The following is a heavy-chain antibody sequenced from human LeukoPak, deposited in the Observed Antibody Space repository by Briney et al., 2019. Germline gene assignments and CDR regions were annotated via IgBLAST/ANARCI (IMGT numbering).Heavy chain of an antibody. CDR1: GFTFDDYA. D-gene: IGHD4-17*01. J-gene: IGHJ6*02. CDR3: ARDEMTTVTTNYYYYGMDV. V-gene: IGHV3-9*01. CDR2: ISWNSGSI. Sequence: GGSLRLSCAASGFTFDDYAMHWVRQAPGKGLEWVSGISWNSGSIGYADSVKGRFTISRDNAKNSLYLQMNSLRAEDTALYYCARDEMTTVTTNYYYYGMDVWGQGTTVTVSS.